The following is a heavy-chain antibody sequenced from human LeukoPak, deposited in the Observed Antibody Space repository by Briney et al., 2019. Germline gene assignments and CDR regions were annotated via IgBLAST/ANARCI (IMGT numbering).Heavy chain of an antibody. V-gene: IGHV4-39*02. CDR1: GGSISSSTYY. J-gene: IGHJ4*02. D-gene: IGHD5-24*01. Sequence: SETLSLTCTVSGGSISSSTYYWGWIRQPPGKGLEWIGSIYYSGSTYYNPSLKSRVTISVDTSKNQFSLKLSSVTAADTAVYYCAREDGYSQADYWGQGTLVTVSS. CDR2: IYYSGST. CDR3: AREDGYSQADY.